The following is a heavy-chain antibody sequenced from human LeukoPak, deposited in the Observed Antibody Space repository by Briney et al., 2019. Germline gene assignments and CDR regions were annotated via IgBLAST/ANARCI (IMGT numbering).Heavy chain of an antibody. Sequence: GGTLRLSCAASGFTFSSYGMSWVRQAPGKGLEWVSAISGSGGSTYYADSVKGRFTISRDNSKNTLYLQMNSLRAEDTAVYYCAKLGPGSGYDYLNWFDPWGQGTLVTVSS. D-gene: IGHD5-12*01. CDR3: AKLGPGSGYDYLNWFDP. CDR1: GFTFSSYG. CDR2: ISGSGGST. V-gene: IGHV3-23*01. J-gene: IGHJ5*02.